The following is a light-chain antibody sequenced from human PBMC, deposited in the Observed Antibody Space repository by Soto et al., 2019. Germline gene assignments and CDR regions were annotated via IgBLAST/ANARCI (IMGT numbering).Light chain of an antibody. V-gene: IGLV2-14*01. Sequence: QSALTQPASVSGSPGQSITISCTGTSSDVGGYNYVSWYQQHPGKAPKLMIYEVSNRPSGVSNRFSGSKSGNTASLTISGLADEDEADYYCSSNTNISPEVFGAGTKLTVL. CDR3: SSNTNISPEV. CDR1: SSDVGGYNY. J-gene: IGLJ2*01. CDR2: EVS.